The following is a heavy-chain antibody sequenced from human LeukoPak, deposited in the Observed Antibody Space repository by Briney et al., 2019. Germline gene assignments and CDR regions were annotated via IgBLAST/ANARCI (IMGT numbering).Heavy chain of an antibody. J-gene: IGHJ4*02. D-gene: IGHD3-22*01. CDR1: GGSISSYY. CDR2: VYYSGST. CDR3: ARGYDSSGYYYPFDY. Sequence: SETLSLTCSVSGGSISSYYWSWLRQPPGKGLEWIGYVYYSGSTNYNPSLKSRVTISVDTSKNQLSLKLTSVTAADTAVYYCARGYDSSGYYYPFDYWGQGTLVTVSS. V-gene: IGHV4-59*01.